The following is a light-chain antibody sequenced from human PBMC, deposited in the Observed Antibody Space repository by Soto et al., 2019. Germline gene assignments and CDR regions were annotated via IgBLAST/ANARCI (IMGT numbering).Light chain of an antibody. CDR1: QSVVSGT. CDR2: NIS. CDR3: QQYGGSPWT. V-gene: IGKV3D-20*01. J-gene: IGKJ1*01. Sequence: EIVLTQSPASLSLSPGERATLFCGASQSVVSGTLAWCQLKPGLAPRLVIYNISSRATDIPDRFTGCGSVTGCTLIITRLEPEDFASYYGQQYGGSPWTFGQGTTVEVK.